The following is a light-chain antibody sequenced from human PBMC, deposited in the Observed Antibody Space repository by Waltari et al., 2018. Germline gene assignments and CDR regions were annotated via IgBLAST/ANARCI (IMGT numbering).Light chain of an antibody. CDR3: QQRSSWPIMYT. J-gene: IGKJ2*01. Sequence: EIVLTQSPATLSLSPGERATLSCRASQSVSSSLAWYQQKPGQAPRLLISDASTRATGVPARFSGSGSGTDFTLTISSLEPEDFAVYYCQQRSSWPIMYTFGQGTKLEIK. CDR1: QSVSSS. CDR2: DAS. V-gene: IGKV3-11*01.